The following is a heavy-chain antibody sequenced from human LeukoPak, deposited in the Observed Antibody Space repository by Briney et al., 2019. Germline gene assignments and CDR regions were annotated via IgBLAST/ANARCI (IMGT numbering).Heavy chain of an antibody. J-gene: IGHJ4*02. V-gene: IGHV5-51*01. CDR3: ARRPLSAVIQNYFEY. Sequence: GESLKISCKGSGYSFTSYWIGWVRQMPGNGLEWMGIIFPGDSDTRYSPSFQGQVTISADKSINTAYLQWSSLKASDTAMYYCARRPLSAVIQNYFEYWGQGTLVTVSS. CDR1: GYSFTSYW. CDR2: IFPGDSDT. D-gene: IGHD2-21*01.